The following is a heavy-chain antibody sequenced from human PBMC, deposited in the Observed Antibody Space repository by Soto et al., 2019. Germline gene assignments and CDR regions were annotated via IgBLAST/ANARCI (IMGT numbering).Heavy chain of an antibody. CDR2: FNPSAGST. J-gene: IGHJ4*02. Sequence: GGSVKVSCKASGYTFTSYYMHWLRQAPGQGLEWMGIFNPSAGSTSYAQKFQGRVTMTRDTSTSTVYMELSSLRSEDTAVYYCARAVVYGDYYFDYWGQGTLVTVSS. D-gene: IGHD4-17*01. CDR3: ARAVVYGDYYFDY. CDR1: GYTFTSYY. V-gene: IGHV1-46*03.